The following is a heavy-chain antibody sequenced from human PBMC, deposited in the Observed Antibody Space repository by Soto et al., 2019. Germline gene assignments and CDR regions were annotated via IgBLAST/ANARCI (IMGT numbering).Heavy chain of an antibody. D-gene: IGHD6-19*01. J-gene: IGHJ4*02. CDR1: GFTFSSYE. Sequence: EVQLVESGGGLVQPGGSLRLSCAASGFTFSSYEMNWVRQAPGKGLEWVSYISSSGSPIYYADSVMGRFTSSRDNAKNSVQLQMTSLRAEYTAVSSCAKGHYSSGGGYFDYWGQETLVTVSS. CDR2: ISSSGSPI. V-gene: IGHV3-48*03. CDR3: AKGHYSSGGGYFDY.